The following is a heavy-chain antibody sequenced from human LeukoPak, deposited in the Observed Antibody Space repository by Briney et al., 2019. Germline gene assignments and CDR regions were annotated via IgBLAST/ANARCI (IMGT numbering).Heavy chain of an antibody. V-gene: IGHV4-59*01. CDR3: ARYCTNGVCPRDAFDI. J-gene: IGHJ3*02. D-gene: IGHD2-8*01. CDR2: IYYSGST. Sequence: SETLSLTCTVSGGSTSSYYWSWIRQPPGKGLEWIGYIYYSGSTNYNPSLKSRVTISVDTSKNQFSLKLSSVTAADTAVYYCARYCTNGVCPRDAFDIWGQGTMVTVSS. CDR1: GGSTSSYY.